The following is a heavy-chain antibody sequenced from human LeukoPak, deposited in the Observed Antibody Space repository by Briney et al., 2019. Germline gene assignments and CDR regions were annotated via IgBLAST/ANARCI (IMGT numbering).Heavy chain of an antibody. CDR2: TSDSGNT. CDR1: GGSIRNYY. D-gene: IGHD2-21*01. V-gene: IGHV4-59*01. Sequence: SETLSLTCTVSGGSIRNYYWNWIRQPPGKGREWIGYTSDSGNTDYKPSLKSRVSISVDTSRNQFSLKLTSATAADTAVYYCARWHSHGRYFDYWGQGALVTVSS. J-gene: IGHJ4*02. CDR3: ARWHSHGRYFDY.